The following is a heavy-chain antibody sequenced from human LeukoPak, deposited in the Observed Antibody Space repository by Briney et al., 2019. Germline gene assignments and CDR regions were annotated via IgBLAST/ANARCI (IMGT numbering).Heavy chain of an antibody. V-gene: IGHV5-51*01. J-gene: IGHJ6*03. CDR2: IYPGDSDT. CDR3: ARGWGVYSSSWYWGMDYYYYYMDV. Sequence: GESLKISCKGSGYSFTSYWISWVRQMPGKGLEWMGIIYPGDSDTRYSPSFQGQVTISADKSISTAYLQWSSLKASDTAMYYCARGWGVYSSSWYWGMDYYYYYMDVWGKGTTVTISS. CDR1: GYSFTSYW. D-gene: IGHD6-13*01.